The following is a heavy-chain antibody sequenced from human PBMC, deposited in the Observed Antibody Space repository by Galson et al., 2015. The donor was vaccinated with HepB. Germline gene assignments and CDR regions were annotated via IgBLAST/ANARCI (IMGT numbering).Heavy chain of an antibody. J-gene: IGHJ6*02. V-gene: IGHV3-23*01. CDR3: AKDQDSGSYYYAFGMDV. D-gene: IGHD1-26*01. CDR1: GFTFNTYA. Sequence: SLRLSCAASGFTFNTYAMSWVRQAPGKGLEWVSDISNSGGSTYYADSVKGRFTISRDNSKNTLYLQMNTLRAEDTAVYYCAKDQDSGSYYYAFGMDVWGQGTTVTVSS. CDR2: ISNSGGST.